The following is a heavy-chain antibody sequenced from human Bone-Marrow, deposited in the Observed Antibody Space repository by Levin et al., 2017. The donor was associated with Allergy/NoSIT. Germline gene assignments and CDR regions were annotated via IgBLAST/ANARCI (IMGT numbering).Heavy chain of an antibody. CDR3: AKDRTQRDAFDI. D-gene: IGHD6-25*01. CDR2: INQDGSEK. Sequence: PGGSLRLSCAASGFTFSSHWMSWVRQAPGKGLEWVANINQDGSEKYYVDSVKGRFTISRDNAKNSLYLQMNGLRAEDTAVYYCAKDRTQRDAFDIWGQGTMVTISS. V-gene: IGHV3-7*03. CDR1: GFTFSSHW. J-gene: IGHJ3*02.